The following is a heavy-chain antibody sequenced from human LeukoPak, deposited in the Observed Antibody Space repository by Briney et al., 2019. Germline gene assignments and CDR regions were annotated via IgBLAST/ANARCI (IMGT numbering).Heavy chain of an antibody. CDR3: VRVRDAYNYFEY. D-gene: IGHD1-14*01. V-gene: IGHV3-48*01. CDR2: ITGSSSTM. Sequence: GGSLRLSCAASGFTFSSYSMTWVRQAPGKGLEWVSYITGSSSTMYYADSVKGRFTISRDNAKNSLYLQMNRLRAEDTAVYYCVRVRDAYNYFEYWGQGTLVTVSS. CDR1: GFTFSSYS. J-gene: IGHJ4*02.